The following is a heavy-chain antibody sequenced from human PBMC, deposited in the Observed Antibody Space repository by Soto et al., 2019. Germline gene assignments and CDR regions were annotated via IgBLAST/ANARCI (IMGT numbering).Heavy chain of an antibody. CDR1: GGSISSSSYY. CDR2: IYYSGST. J-gene: IGHJ5*02. Sequence: QLQLQESGPGLVKPSETLSLTCTVSGGSISSSSYYWGWIRQPPGKGLEWIGSIYYSGSTYYNPSLKSRVTISIDTSKNQFSLKLSSVTAADTAVYYCARHLFADIVVVPAAIGGENNWFDPWGQGTLVTVSS. D-gene: IGHD2-2*01. V-gene: IGHV4-39*01. CDR3: ARHLFADIVVVPAAIGGENNWFDP.